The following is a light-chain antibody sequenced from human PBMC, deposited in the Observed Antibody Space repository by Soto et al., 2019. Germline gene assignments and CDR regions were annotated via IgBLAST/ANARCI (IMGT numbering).Light chain of an antibody. J-gene: IGKJ1*01. CDR3: QQYNTWHRT. CDR1: QSVSSN. V-gene: IGKV3-15*01. CDR2: GAS. Sequence: EIVITQSPSTLSVSPGERATLSCRASQSVSSNLAWYQQKPGQTPRLLIYGASKRATGFPARFSGSGSGTDFTLTISRLEPEDIAVYYCQQYNTWHRTFGQGTKVDIK.